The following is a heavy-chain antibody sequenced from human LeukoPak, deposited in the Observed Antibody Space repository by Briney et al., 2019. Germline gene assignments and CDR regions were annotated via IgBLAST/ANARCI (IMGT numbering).Heavy chain of an antibody. Sequence: QAGGSLRLSCAASGFTFSSYGMHWVRQAPGKGLEWGAFIRYDGSNKYYADSVKGRFTISRDNSKNTLYLQMNSLRAEDTAVYYCARDSYSNGLSFYYYYMDVWGKGTTVTVSS. CDR1: GFTFSSYG. CDR3: ARDSYSNGLSFYYYYMDV. J-gene: IGHJ6*03. CDR2: IRYDGSNK. D-gene: IGHD4-11*01. V-gene: IGHV3-30*02.